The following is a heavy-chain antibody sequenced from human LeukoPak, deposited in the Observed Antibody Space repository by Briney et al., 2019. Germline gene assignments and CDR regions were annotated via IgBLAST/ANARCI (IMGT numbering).Heavy chain of an antibody. CDR2: MNPNSGNT. CDR3: ARVAVVVPAAILWYYYYGMDV. J-gene: IGHJ6*02. CDR1: GYTFTSYD. V-gene: IGHV1-8*01. D-gene: IGHD2-2*01. Sequence: GASVKVSCKASGYTFTSYDINWVRQATGQGLEWMGWMNPNSGNTGYAQKFQGRVTMTRYTSISTAYMELSSLRSEDTAVYYCARVAVVVPAAILWYYYYGMDVWGQGTTVTVSS.